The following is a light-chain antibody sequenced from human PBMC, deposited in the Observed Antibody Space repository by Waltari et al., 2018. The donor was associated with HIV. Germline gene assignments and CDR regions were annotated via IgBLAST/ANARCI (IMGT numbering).Light chain of an antibody. CDR2: AHS. CDR1: SGSVASTY. V-gene: IGLV6-57*03. J-gene: IGLJ3*02. Sequence: NFMLTQPHSVSESPGKTVTISCTRSSGSVASTYVQWVQKRPGRAPTTSLYAHSQRPAGAPDLCALIIDKSSNSAALTISGLKTEDEAVYYCQSFDTDNHWVFGGGTRLTVL. CDR3: QSFDTDNHWV.